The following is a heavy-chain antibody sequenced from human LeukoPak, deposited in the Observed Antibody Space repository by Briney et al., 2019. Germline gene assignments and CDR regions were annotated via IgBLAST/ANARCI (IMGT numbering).Heavy chain of an antibody. Sequence: SETLSLTCTVSGGSISSYYWSWIRQPPGKGLEWIGEINHSGSTNYNPSLKSRVTISVDTSKNQFSLKLSSVTAADTAVYYCARAGVGDFWSGKGAFDYWGQGTLVTVSS. CDR1: GGSISSYY. J-gene: IGHJ4*02. D-gene: IGHD3-3*01. V-gene: IGHV4-34*01. CDR2: INHSGST. CDR3: ARAGVGDFWSGKGAFDY.